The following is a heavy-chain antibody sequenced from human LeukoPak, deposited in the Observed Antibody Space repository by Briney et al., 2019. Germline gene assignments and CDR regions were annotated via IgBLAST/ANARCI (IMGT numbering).Heavy chain of an antibody. D-gene: IGHD1-1*01. Sequence: GGSLRLSCAASGFTFDDYAMHWVRQAPGKGLEWVSGISWNSGSIGYADSVKGRFTISRDNAKNSLYLQMNSLRAEDTALYYCAKTQAYKGLGYYYGMDVRGQGTTVTVSS. CDR1: GFTFDDYA. J-gene: IGHJ6*02. CDR3: AKTQAYKGLGYYYGMDV. V-gene: IGHV3-9*01. CDR2: ISWNSGSI.